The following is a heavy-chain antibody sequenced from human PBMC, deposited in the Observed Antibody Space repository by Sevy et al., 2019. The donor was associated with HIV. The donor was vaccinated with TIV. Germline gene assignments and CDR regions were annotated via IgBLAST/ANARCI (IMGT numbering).Heavy chain of an antibody. V-gene: IGHV4-59*01. CDR2: IFYSRST. Sequence: SETLSLTCTVSGASINGYYWSWIRQPPGKGLEWIGYIFYSRSTHYSPSLKSRVTISVDTSKNQFSLRLSSMTAADTAVYYCARASPNYYYSMDVWGQGTTVTVSS. J-gene: IGHJ6*02. CDR3: ARASPNYYYSMDV. CDR1: GASINGYY.